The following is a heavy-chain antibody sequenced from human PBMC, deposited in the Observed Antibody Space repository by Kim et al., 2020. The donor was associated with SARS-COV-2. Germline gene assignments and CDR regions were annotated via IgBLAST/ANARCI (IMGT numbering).Heavy chain of an antibody. D-gene: IGHD2-21*01. CDR1: GFTFNEDG. V-gene: IGHV3-15*01. CDR3: TTEWGRIVGLCDGATCCSASL. Sequence: GGSLRLSCAASGFTFNEDGLSWVRQAPGKGLEWLGCIRRKIHGGSTDYAAPVKGRIFIARDDSKDTLYLQMSGLTTEDTDVYYCTTEWGRIVGLCDGATCCSASLWGKGTRLPVSS. CDR2: IRRKIHGGST. J-gene: IGHJ1*01.